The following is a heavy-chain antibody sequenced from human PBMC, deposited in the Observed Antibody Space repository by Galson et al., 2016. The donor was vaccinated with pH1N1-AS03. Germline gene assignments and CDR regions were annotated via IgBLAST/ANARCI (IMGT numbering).Heavy chain of an antibody. V-gene: IGHV3-9*01. CDR3: AKEGPFEYSSSSLDG. CDR2: ISWNSGSI. D-gene: IGHD6-6*01. J-gene: IGHJ4*02. Sequence: SPRLSCAASGFTFDDFAMHWVRQAPGQGLEWVSGISWNSGSIGYADSVEGRFTISRDNAKNSLYLIMNSLRPEDTALYYCAKEGPFEYSSSSLDGWGQGTLVTVSS. CDR1: GFTFDDFA.